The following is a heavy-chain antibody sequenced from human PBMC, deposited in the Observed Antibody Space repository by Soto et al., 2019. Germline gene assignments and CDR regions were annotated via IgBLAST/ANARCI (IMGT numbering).Heavy chain of an antibody. CDR2: INWNGAYS. CDR3: ARVHSSGWYVEPYDA. J-gene: IGHJ3*01. D-gene: IGHD6-19*01. Sequence: EVQLVESGGNLARPGESLRLSCAASGFKFDDYAFHWVRQVPGKGPEWVSGINWNGAYSGYADSVKGRFTISRDNAGNSVYPQMASLRPEDTALYYCARVHSSGWYVEPYDAWGQGTMVTVSS. CDR1: GFKFDDYA. V-gene: IGHV3-9*01.